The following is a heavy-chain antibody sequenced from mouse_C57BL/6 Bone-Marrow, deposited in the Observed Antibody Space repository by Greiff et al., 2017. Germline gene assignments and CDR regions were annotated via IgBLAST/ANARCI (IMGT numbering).Heavy chain of an antibody. V-gene: IGHV1-54*01. D-gene: IGHD1-1*01. Sequence: QVQLKESGAELVRPGTSVKVSCKASGYAFTNYLIVWVKQRPGQGLEWIGVINPGSGGTNYNEKFKGKATLTADKSSSTAYMQLSSLTSEDSAVYFCARAHYGSFAYWGQGTLVTVSA. CDR1: GYAFTNYL. J-gene: IGHJ3*01. CDR3: ARAHYGSFAY. CDR2: INPGSGGT.